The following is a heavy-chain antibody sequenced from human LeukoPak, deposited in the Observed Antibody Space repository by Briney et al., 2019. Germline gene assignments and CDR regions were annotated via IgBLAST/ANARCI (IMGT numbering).Heavy chain of an antibody. CDR1: GYTFTSYY. J-gene: IGHJ3*02. CDR2: INPRGGST. CDR3: ARSPALVRLGELSWANGAFDI. V-gene: IGHV1-46*01. Sequence: ASVKVSCKASGYTFTSYYMHWVRQAPGQGLEWMGIINPRGGSTSYAQKFQGRVTMTRDMSTSTVYMELSSLRSEDTAVYYCARSPALVRLGELSWANGAFDIWGQGTMVTVSS. D-gene: IGHD3-16*02.